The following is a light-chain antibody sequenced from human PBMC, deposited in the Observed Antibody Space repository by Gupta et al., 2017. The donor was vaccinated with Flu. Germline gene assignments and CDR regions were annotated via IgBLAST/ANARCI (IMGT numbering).Light chain of an antibody. CDR2: EAS. V-gene: IGKV1-33*01. J-gene: IGKJ3*01. CDR3: QPYVT. Sequence: DIQMTQSPSSLSASVGDRVTITCQASQDISNYLNWYQQKPGKAPKLLIYEASNLETGVTSRFSGSGSETDFTCPRRSMQPEDIETYYGQPYVTFGHGTKVDIK. CDR1: QDISNY.